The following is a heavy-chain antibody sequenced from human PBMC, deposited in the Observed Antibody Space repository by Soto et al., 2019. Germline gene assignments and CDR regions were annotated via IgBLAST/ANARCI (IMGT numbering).Heavy chain of an antibody. D-gene: IGHD3-3*01. J-gene: IGHJ5*02. CDR1: GGSISSSSYY. CDR2: IYYSGST. Sequence: SETLSLTCTVSGGSISSSSYYWGWIRHPPGKGLEWIGSIYYSGSTYYNPSLKSRVTISVDTSKNQFSLKLSSVTAADTAVYYCARLNVLRFLEWLAWGQGTLVTVST. V-gene: IGHV4-39*01. CDR3: ARLNVLRFLEWLA.